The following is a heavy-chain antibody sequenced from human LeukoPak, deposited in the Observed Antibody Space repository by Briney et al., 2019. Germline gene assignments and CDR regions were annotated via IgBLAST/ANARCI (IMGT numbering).Heavy chain of an antibody. D-gene: IGHD5-18*01. CDR1: GFTFSSYA. V-gene: IGHV3-23*01. CDR3: ARDGVDTAMVNGYYFDY. J-gene: IGHJ4*02. Sequence: GGSLRLSCAASGFTFSSYAMSWVRQAPGKGLEWVSAISGSGGSTYYADSVKGRFTISRDNSKNTLYLQMNSLRAEDTAVYYCARDGVDTAMVNGYYFDYWGQGTLVTVSS. CDR2: ISGSGGST.